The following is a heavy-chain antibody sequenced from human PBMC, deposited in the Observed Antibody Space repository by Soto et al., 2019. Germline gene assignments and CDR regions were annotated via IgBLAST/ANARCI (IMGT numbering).Heavy chain of an antibody. V-gene: IGHV3-74*01. CDR1: GFTLSSYW. J-gene: IGHJ4*02. Sequence: EVQLVESGGGLVQPGGSLRLSCAASGFTLSSYWMHWVRQAPGKGLVWVSRINIDGSSTSYADSVKGRFTISRDNAKNTLYLQVNSRRAEDTAVYYCERSRDGYNFVGDCWGQGTLVTVSS. CDR2: INIDGSST. D-gene: IGHD5-12*01. CDR3: ERSRDGYNFVGDC.